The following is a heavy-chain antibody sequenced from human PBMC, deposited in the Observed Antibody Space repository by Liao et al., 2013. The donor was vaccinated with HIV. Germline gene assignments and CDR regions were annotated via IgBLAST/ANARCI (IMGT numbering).Heavy chain of an antibody. CDR2: INHGGST. Sequence: QVRLQQWGAGLLKPSETLSLTCTVYGGSFSGYYWSWIRQPPGKGLEWIGEINHGGSTNYNPSLKSRVIISIDTSRNQFSLRLNSVTAADTAVYFCASDMQYWGNGTTVIVSS. D-gene: IGHD3-9*01. CDR1: GGSFSGYY. V-gene: IGHV4-34*01. CDR3: ASDMQY. J-gene: IGHJ6*04.